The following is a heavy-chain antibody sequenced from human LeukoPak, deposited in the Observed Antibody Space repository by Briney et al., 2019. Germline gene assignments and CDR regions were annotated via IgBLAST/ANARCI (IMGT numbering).Heavy chain of an antibody. D-gene: IGHD5-12*01. CDR3: ARGTGYAVFDI. CDR1: GFTFSSYW. Sequence: PGGSLRLSCAASGFTFSSYWIHWVRQAPVKGLVWVSRINSDGSSTDYADSVKGRFTIPRDNAKNTLYLQMNSLRAEDTAVYYCARGTGYAVFDIWGQGTMVTVSS. J-gene: IGHJ3*02. V-gene: IGHV3-74*01. CDR2: INSDGSST.